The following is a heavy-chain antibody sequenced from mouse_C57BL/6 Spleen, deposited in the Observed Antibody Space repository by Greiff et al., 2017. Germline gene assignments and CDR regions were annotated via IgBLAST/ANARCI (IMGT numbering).Heavy chain of an antibody. V-gene: IGHV1-64*01. CDR2: IHPNSGST. J-gene: IGHJ2*01. D-gene: IGHD1-1*01. CDR3: ARPGLITTVVAKGY. CDR1: GYTFTSYW. Sequence: VQLQQPGAELVKPGASVKLSCKASGYTFTSYWMHWVKQRPGQGLEWIGMIHPNSGSTNYNEKFKSKATLTVDKSSSTAYMQLSSLTSEDSAVYYCARPGLITTVVAKGYWGQGTTLTVSS.